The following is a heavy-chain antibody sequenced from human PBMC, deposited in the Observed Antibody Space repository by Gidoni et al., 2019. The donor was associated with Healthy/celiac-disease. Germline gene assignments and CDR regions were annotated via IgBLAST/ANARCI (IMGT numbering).Heavy chain of an antibody. J-gene: IGHJ6*02. Sequence: QVQLVQSGAEVKKPGASVKVSCKASGYTFTGYYMPWVRQAPGQGLEWMGWINPNSGGTNYAQKFQGRVTMTRDTSISTAYMELSRLRSDDTAVYYCARVRYDSSGYYRGDYYYYYGMDVWGQGTTVTVSS. D-gene: IGHD3-22*01. CDR1: GYTFTGYY. CDR2: INPNSGGT. V-gene: IGHV1-2*02. CDR3: ARVRYDSSGYYRGDYYYYYGMDV.